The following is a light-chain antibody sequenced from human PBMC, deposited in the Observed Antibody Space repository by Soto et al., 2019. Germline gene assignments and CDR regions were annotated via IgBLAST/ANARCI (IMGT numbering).Light chain of an antibody. Sequence: EILLAQSPATLSLSPGERATLSCKASQDVSIFLAWYQQKPGQAPRLLIHDASNRATGVPARFSGSGSGRDFTLTITSLEPEDFAVYYCQQYNHWPRMLSFGGGTRV. CDR1: QDVSIF. V-gene: IGKV3-11*02. CDR2: DAS. J-gene: IGKJ4*01. CDR3: QQYNHWPRMLS.